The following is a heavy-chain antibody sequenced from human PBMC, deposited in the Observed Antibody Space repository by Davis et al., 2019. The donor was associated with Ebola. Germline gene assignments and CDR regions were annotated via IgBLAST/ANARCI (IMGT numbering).Heavy chain of an antibody. D-gene: IGHD2-2*01. V-gene: IGHV1-2*02. CDR2: INPKSGAT. J-gene: IGHJ4*02. CDR1: GHTFIYYY. Sequence: ASVKVSCKAFGHTFIYYYINWVRQTPGQGLEWMGRINPKSGATTYAQRFQGRVTMTRDTSSGTAYMDLGSLKSDDTAVYYCARGPAANAPLDYWGQGTLVTVSS. CDR3: ARGPAANAPLDY.